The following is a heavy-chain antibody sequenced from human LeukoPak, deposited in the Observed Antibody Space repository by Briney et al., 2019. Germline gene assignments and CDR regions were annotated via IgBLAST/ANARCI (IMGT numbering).Heavy chain of an antibody. V-gene: IGHV1-46*01. J-gene: IGHJ5*02. Sequence: ASVKVSCKASGYTFTSYYMHWVRQAPGQGLEWMGIINPSGGSAIYAQNFQGSVTMTRDTSASTAYMELSSLRSEDTAVYYCARGPNIYDSGSSKKIYWFDPWGQGALVTVSS. CDR2: INPSGGSA. CDR3: ARGPNIYDSGSSKKIYWFDP. D-gene: IGHD3-10*01. CDR1: GYTFTSYY.